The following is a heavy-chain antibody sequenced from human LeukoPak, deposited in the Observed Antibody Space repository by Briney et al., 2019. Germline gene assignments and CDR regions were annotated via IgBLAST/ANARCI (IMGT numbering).Heavy chain of an antibody. Sequence: PGGSLRLSCVVSGFTVSSKYMSXXRQAPGKGLEWFSAMYSGGSTFYADSVKGRFTIARDNSKNTLYLQMNSLRAEDTAVYYCARVGTYDAFDIWGQGTMVTVSS. CDR2: MYSGGST. J-gene: IGHJ3*02. V-gene: IGHV3-66*01. CDR1: GFTVSSKY. CDR3: ARVGTYDAFDI. D-gene: IGHD3-10*01.